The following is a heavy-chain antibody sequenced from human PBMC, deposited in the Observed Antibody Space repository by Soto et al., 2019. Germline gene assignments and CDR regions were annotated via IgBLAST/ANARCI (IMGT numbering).Heavy chain of an antibody. CDR3: LFYSGLASFLPYWYYYGMDV. Sequence: GGSLRLSCAASGFTLSSYAMHWVRQAPGKGLEWVAVISYDGSNKYYADSVKGRFTISRDNSKNTLYLQMNSLRAEDTAVYYYLFYSGLASFLPYWYYYGMDVWGKGTTVTVSS. V-gene: IGHV3-30-3*01. D-gene: IGHD3-3*02. CDR2: ISYDGSNK. CDR1: GFTLSSYA. J-gene: IGHJ6*04.